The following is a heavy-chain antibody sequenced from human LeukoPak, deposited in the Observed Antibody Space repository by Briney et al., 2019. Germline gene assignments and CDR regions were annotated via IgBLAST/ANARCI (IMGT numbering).Heavy chain of an antibody. J-gene: IGHJ6*02. D-gene: IGHD1-1*01. V-gene: IGHV4-34*01. CDR2: INHSGST. CDR1: GGSFSGYY. CDR3: AWKGRSRMDL. Sequence: SETLSLTCAVYGGSFSGYYWSWIRQPPGKGLEWIGEINHSGSTNYNPTLKSRVTISVDTSKNQFSLKLSSVTAADTAVYYCAWKGRSRMDLWGQGTTVTVSS.